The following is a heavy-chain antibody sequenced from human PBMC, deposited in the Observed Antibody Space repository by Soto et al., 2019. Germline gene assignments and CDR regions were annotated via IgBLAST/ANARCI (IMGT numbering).Heavy chain of an antibody. Sequence: PGGSLRLSCAASGFTFSSYSMNWVRQAPGKGLEWVSYISSSSSTIYYADSVKGRFTISRDNAKNSLYLQMNSLRAEDTAVYYCARRGYSGYDCWGQGTLVTVSS. CDR2: ISSSSSTI. CDR3: ARRGYSGYDC. D-gene: IGHD5-12*01. J-gene: IGHJ4*02. CDR1: GFTFSSYS. V-gene: IGHV3-48*01.